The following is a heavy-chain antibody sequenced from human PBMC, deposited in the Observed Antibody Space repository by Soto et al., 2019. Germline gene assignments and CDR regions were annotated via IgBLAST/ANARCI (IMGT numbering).Heavy chain of an antibody. CDR2: INHSGST. Sequence: QVQLQQWGAGLLKPSETLSLTCAVYGGSFSGYYWSWIRQPPGKGLEWIGEINHSGSTNYNPSLKSRVTISVDTSKNQFSLKLSSVTAADTAVYYCARARGVVVIAHFDYWGQGTLVTVSS. CDR3: ARARGVVVIAHFDY. V-gene: IGHV4-34*01. D-gene: IGHD2-21*01. CDR1: GGSFSGYY. J-gene: IGHJ4*02.